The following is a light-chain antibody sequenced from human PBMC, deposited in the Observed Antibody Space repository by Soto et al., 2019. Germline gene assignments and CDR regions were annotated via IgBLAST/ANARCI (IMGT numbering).Light chain of an antibody. Sequence: EKVMTQSPATLYMSPGERATLSCRASQSVSSYLAWYQQKPRQAPRLLIYGASTRAPGIPARFSGSGSGTEFPLTISSLQSEDFAVYYCQQYNNWPSWTFGQWTKVEIK. CDR3: QQYNNWPSWT. V-gene: IGKV3-15*01. J-gene: IGKJ1*01. CDR2: GAS. CDR1: QSVSSY.